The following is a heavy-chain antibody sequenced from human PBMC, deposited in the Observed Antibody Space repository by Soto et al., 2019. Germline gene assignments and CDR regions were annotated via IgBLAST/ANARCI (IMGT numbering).Heavy chain of an antibody. J-gene: IGHJ5*02. Sequence: QVQLVQSGAEVKKPGSSVKVSCKASGGTFSSYIISWVRQAPGQGLEWMGRIIPILGIANYAQKLQGRVTITADKYTSTAYMELSSLRSEDTAVYYCARNSIAGNWFDPWGQGTLVTVSS. CDR3: ARNSIAGNWFDP. D-gene: IGHD6-13*01. V-gene: IGHV1-69*02. CDR2: IIPILGIA. CDR1: GGTFSSYI.